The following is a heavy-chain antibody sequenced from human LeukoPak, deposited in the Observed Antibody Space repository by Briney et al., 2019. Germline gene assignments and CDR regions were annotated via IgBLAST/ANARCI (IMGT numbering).Heavy chain of an antibody. CDR3: ARDLSLRAAAKGY. CDR2: INPNSGGT. J-gene: IGHJ4*02. CDR1: GGTFSSYA. V-gene: IGHV1-2*02. Sequence: ASVKVSCKASGGTFSSYAISWVRQAPGQGLEWMGWINPNSGGTNYAQKFQGRVTMTRDTSISTAYMELSRLRSDDTAVYYCARDLSLRAAAKGYWGQGTLVTVSS. D-gene: IGHD6-13*01.